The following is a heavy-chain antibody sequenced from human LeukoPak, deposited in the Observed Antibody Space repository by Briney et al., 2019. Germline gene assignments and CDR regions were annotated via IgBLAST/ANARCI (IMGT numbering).Heavy chain of an antibody. D-gene: IGHD3-10*01. Sequence: PSETLSLTCTVSGGSISSYYWSWIRQPAGKGLEWIGRIYTSGSTYYNPSLKSRVTISVDTSKNQFSLKLSSVTAADTAVYYCAREYGSGSYYNQPFDYWGQGTLVTVSS. CDR3: AREYGSGSYYNQPFDY. V-gene: IGHV4-4*07. J-gene: IGHJ4*02. CDR2: IYTSGST. CDR1: GGSISSYY.